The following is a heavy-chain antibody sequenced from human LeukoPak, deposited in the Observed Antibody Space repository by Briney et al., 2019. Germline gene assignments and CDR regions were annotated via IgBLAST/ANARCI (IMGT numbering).Heavy chain of an antibody. Sequence: PGGSLRLSCAASGFTFSSYEMNWVRQAPGKGLEWVSYISSSGSTIYYADSVKGRFTISRDNAKNSLYLQMNSLRAEDTAVYYCVRVGIGYCSSTSCTPFYGMDVWGQGTTVTVSS. V-gene: IGHV3-48*03. D-gene: IGHD2-2*01. CDR2: ISSSGSTI. CDR3: VRVGIGYCSSTSCTPFYGMDV. CDR1: GFTFSSYE. J-gene: IGHJ6*02.